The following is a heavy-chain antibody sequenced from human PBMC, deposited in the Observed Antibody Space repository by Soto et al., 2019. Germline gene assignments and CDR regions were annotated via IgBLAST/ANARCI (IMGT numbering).Heavy chain of an antibody. D-gene: IGHD3-22*01. CDR3: TRHAPYYYDMRDY. V-gene: IGHV3-73*01. Sequence: GGSLRLSCAASGFTFSGSAMHWVRQASGKGLEWVGRIRSKANSYATAYAASVKGRFTISRDDSKNTAYLQMNSLKTEDTAVYYCTRHAPYYYDMRDYWGQGTLVTVSS. J-gene: IGHJ4*02. CDR2: IRSKANSYAT. CDR1: GFTFSGSA.